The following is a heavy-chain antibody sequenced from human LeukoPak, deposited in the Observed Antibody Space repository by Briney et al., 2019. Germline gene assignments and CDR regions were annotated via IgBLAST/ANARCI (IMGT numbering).Heavy chain of an antibody. CDR2: ISGSGGST. J-gene: IGHJ4*02. Sequence: PGGSLRLSCAASGFTFSSYAMSWVRQAPGKGLEWVSAISGSGGSTYYADSVKGRFTISRGNSKNTLYLQMNSLRAEDTAVYYCAKDVGYSSSWYYFDYWGQGTLVTVSS. D-gene: IGHD6-13*01. CDR3: AKDVGYSSSWYYFDY. CDR1: GFTFSSYA. V-gene: IGHV3-23*01.